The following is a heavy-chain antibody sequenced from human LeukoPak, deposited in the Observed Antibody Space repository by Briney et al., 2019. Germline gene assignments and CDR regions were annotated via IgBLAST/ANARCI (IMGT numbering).Heavy chain of an antibody. J-gene: IGHJ4*02. CDR1: GYTFTGYY. V-gene: IGHV1-2*02. CDR2: INPNSGGT. CDR3: ARGRYYYGSGSYDY. D-gene: IGHD3-10*01. Sequence: ASVKVSCKASGYTFTGYYMHWVRQAPGQGLEWMGWINPNSGGTNYAQKFQGRVTMTGDTSISTAYMELSRLRSDDTAVYYCARGRYYYGSGSYDYWGQGTLVTVSS.